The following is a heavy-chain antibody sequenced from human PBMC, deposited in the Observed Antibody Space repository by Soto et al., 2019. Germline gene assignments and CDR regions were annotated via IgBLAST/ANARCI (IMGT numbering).Heavy chain of an antibody. V-gene: IGHV3-74*01. CDR3: VITSLVVAAATREDY. Sequence: EVQLVESGGGLVQPGGSLRLSCAASGFTFSSYWMHWVRQAPGKGLVWVSRINSDGSSTSYADSVKGRFTISRDNAKNPLYLQMNSLSAEDTAVYYGVITSLVVAAATREDYWGQGTLVTVSS. CDR1: GFTFSSYW. J-gene: IGHJ4*02. D-gene: IGHD2-15*01. CDR2: INSDGSST.